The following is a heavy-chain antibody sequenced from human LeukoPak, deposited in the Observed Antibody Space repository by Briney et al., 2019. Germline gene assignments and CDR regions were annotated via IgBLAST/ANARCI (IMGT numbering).Heavy chain of an antibody. CDR2: IFGSGGST. J-gene: IGHJ4*02. CDR3: AKTTTGYSSGRFPGWPVDY. V-gene: IGHV3-23*01. D-gene: IGHD6-19*01. Sequence: GGSLRLSCAASGFTFSSYAMYWVRQAPGKGLEWVSGIFGSGGSTHYADSVKGRFTISRDNSKNTVYLQMDSLRAEDTAVYYCAKTTTGYSSGRFPGWPVDYWGQGTLVTVSS. CDR1: GFTFSSYA.